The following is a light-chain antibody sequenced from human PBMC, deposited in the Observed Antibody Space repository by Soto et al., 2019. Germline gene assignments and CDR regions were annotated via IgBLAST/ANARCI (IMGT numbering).Light chain of an antibody. V-gene: IGKV3D-15*01. J-gene: IGKJ4*01. CDR2: GAS. CDR3: QQYNNWPRT. Sequence: EIVMTQSPATLSVSPGEGVTLSCRASQRLTNNIAWYQQSPGQAPRLLIYGASTRATGIPTRFSGSGTGTEFTLTISSLESEDFAVYYCQQYNNWPRTFGGGTKVDIK. CDR1: QRLTNN.